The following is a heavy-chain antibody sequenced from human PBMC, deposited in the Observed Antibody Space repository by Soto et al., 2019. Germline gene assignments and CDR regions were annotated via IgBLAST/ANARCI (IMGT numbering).Heavy chain of an antibody. V-gene: IGHV3-23*01. J-gene: IGHJ4*02. CDR2: ISDSGGRT. CDR3: AKSGYISGPY. D-gene: IGHD6-19*01. Sequence: PGGSLRLSCVVSGLTFSNYDMSWVRQAPGKGLEWVSGISDSGGRTDYADSVQGRFTISRDNPQGTLYLQMNSLRVDDTAVYYCAKSGYISGPYWGQGTLVTDSS. CDR1: GLTFSNYD.